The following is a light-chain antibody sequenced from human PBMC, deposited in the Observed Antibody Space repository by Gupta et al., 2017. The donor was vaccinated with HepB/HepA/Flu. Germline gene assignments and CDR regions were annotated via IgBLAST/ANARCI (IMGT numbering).Light chain of an antibody. CDR1: QSISTC. Sequence: DIQMTQSPFSLSPFVGDRVTITCRASQSISTCLNWYQQKAGRAPKLLIYTASSLESGVPSRFSGSGSGTDFTLTISRLQPEDFATYYCQQCYTNPLTFGGGTKVEI. V-gene: IGKV1-39*01. CDR3: QQCYTNPLT. J-gene: IGKJ4*01. CDR2: TAS.